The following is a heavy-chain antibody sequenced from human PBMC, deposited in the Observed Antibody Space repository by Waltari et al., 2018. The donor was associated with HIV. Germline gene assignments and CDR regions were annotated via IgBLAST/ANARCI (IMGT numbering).Heavy chain of an antibody. CDR2: IYYSGST. Sequence: QVQLQESGPGLVKPSETLSLTCTVSGGSISSYYWSWIRQPPGKGLEWIGYIYYSGSTNYNPSLKSRVTISVDTSKNQFSLKLSSVTAADTAVYYCARSDDILTGIPGYYYYGMDVWGQGTTVTVSS. CDR1: GGSISSYY. D-gene: IGHD3-9*01. J-gene: IGHJ6*02. V-gene: IGHV4-59*01. CDR3: ARSDDILTGIPGYYYYGMDV.